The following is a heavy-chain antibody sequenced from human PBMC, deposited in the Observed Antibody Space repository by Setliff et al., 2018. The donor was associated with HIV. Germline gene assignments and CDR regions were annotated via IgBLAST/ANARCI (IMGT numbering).Heavy chain of an antibody. V-gene: IGHV3-21*04. Sequence: RLSCAASGFTFSTYGMNWVRQAPGKGLEWVSSISRSSEYKYSADSVKGRFTISRDNAKNSLYLQMNSLRAEDTAVYYCARDRDGATMVRGVIIRGGFDYWGQGTLVTVSS. CDR3: ARDRDGATMVRGVIIRGGFDY. CDR1: GFTFSTYG. J-gene: IGHJ4*02. D-gene: IGHD3-10*01. CDR2: ISRSSEYK.